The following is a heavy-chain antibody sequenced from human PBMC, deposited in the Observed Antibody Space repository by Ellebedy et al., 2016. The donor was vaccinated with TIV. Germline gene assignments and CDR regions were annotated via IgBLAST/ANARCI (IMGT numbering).Heavy chain of an antibody. D-gene: IGHD5-18*01. J-gene: IGHJ4*02. CDR3: ARPQNRFGYLYFFDL. Sequence: GESLKISCAASGFTFSSYVMHWVRQAPGKGLEWVAVVSYDGTNDQYYADSVKGRFIISRDNFKDTLYLQMNSLRPEDTAVYYCARPQNRFGYLYFFDLWGQGTLVTVSS. CDR2: VSYDGTNDQ. CDR1: GFTFSSYV. V-gene: IGHV3-30*04.